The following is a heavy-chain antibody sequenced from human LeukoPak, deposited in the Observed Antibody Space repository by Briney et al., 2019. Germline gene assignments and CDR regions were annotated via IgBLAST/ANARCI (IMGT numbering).Heavy chain of an antibody. CDR1: GFTFTNYG. Sequence: GGSLRLSCAASGFTFTNYGIHWVRQTPGKGLEWVAFIRYDGSDKYYADSVKGRFTISRDNAKNTLYLQMNSLRAEDTAVYYCAKDLGLYGFWSGCDYWGQGTLVTVSS. J-gene: IGHJ4*02. CDR3: AKDLGLYGFWSGCDY. CDR2: IRYDGSDK. V-gene: IGHV3-30*02. D-gene: IGHD3-3*01.